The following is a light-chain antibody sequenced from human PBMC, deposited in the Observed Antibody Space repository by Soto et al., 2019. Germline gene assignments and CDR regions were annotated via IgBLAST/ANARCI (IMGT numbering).Light chain of an antibody. Sequence: QSVLTQPPSVSGAPGQRVTISCTGSSSNIGAGYDLHWYQQFPGTAPKLLIYGNNNRPSGVPDRFSGSKSGTSASLAITGLQAEDEADYYCQSYDSSLSGAVFGGGTHLTVL. J-gene: IGLJ7*01. CDR1: SSNIGAGYD. CDR3: QSYDSSLSGAV. CDR2: GNN. V-gene: IGLV1-40*01.